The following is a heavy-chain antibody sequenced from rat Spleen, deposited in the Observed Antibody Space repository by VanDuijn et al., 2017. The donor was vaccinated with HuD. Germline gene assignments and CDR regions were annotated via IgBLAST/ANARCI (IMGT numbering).Heavy chain of an antibody. CDR2: ITNSGGST. J-gene: IGHJ2*01. CDR3: TAIGTYKGYFDY. V-gene: IGHV5-25*01. D-gene: IGHD1-9*01. Sequence: EVQLVESGGGLVQPGRSMKLSCAASGLSFSNYGMAWVRQAPTKGLEWVASITNSGGSTYYRDSVKGRFTISRDNAKSTLYLQMDSLRSEDTATYYCTAIGTYKGYFDYWGQGVMVTVSS. CDR1: GLSFSNYG.